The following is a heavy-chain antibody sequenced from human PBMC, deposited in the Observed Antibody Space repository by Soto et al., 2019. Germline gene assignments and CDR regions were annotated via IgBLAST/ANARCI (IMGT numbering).Heavy chain of an antibody. CDR1: GFTFSNYP. Sequence: QVQLGESGGGVVQPGRSLRLSCAASGFTFSNYPLPWVRQAPGKELAWVAVISYDATTKYYADSVKGRFTISRDNSKNTLYLHMNLLRVEATDVYYCAREPLVVAPDYFDYWGQGTLVTVSS. CDR2: ISYDATTK. CDR3: AREPLVVAPDYFDY. D-gene: IGHD2-15*01. V-gene: IGHV3-30-3*01. J-gene: IGHJ4*02.